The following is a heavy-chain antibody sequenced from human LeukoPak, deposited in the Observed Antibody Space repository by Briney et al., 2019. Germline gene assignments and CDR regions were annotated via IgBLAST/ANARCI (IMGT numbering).Heavy chain of an antibody. CDR3: VRERSGWLFDY. D-gene: IGHD6-19*01. CDR1: GSTFSSYE. V-gene: IGHV3-48*03. J-gene: IGHJ4*02. CDR2: ISSSGSTI. Sequence: GGSLRLSCAASGSTFSSYEMNWVRQAPGKGLEWVSYISSSGSTIYYADSVKGRFTISRDNAKNSLYLQMNSLRAEDTAVYYCVRERSGWLFDYWGQGTLVTVSS.